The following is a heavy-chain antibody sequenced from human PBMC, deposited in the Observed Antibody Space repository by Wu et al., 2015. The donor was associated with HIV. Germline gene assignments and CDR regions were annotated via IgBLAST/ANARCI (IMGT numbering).Heavy chain of an antibody. J-gene: IGHJ4*02. CDR1: GGTFSSYA. V-gene: IGHV1-69*13. CDR3: ARRPPSTIVPRGDYFDY. Sequence: QVQLVQSGAEVKKPGSSVKVSCKASGGTFSSYAISWVRQAPGQGLEWMGRIIPIFGTANYAQKFQGRVTITADESASTAYMELSSLRSEDTAVYYCARRPPSTIVPRGDYFDYWGQGTLVTVSS. CDR2: IIPIFGTA. D-gene: IGHD3-22*01.